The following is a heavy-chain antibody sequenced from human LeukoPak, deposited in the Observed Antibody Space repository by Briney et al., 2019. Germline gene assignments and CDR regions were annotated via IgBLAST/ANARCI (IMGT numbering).Heavy chain of an antibody. D-gene: IGHD6-13*01. CDR1: GFTLTSHA. CDR2: TSGSGGST. J-gene: IGHJ4*02. V-gene: IGHV3-23*01. Sequence: PGGSLRLSCPAYGFTLTSHAMSWVRQPPGKGLEWVSATSGSGGSTYYADSVKGRLTISRDNSKNTLYLHMNSLRAEATAVYYCAKDPSIAAAGTYDYWGQGTLVTVSS. CDR3: AKDPSIAAAGTYDY.